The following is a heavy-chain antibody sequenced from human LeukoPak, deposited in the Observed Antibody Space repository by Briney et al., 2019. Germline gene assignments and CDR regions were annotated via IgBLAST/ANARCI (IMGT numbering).Heavy chain of an antibody. CDR2: INHSGST. V-gene: IGHV4-34*01. Sequence: PSETLSLTCAVYGGSFSGYYWSWIRQPPGKGLEWIGGINHSGSTNYNPSLKSRVTISVDTSKNQFSLKLSSVTAADTAVYYCASVGTTMVYWGQGTLVTVSS. CDR1: GGSFSGYY. CDR3: ASVGTTMVY. J-gene: IGHJ4*02. D-gene: IGHD1-7*01.